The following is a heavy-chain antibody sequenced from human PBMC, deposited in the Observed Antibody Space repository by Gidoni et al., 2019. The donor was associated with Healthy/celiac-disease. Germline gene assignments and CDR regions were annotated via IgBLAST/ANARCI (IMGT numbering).Heavy chain of an antibody. Sequence: EVQLVESGGGLVKPGRSLRLSCTASGFTFGDYAMSWFRQAPGKGLEWVGFIRSKAYGGTTEYAASVKGRFTISRDDSKSIAYLQMNSLKTEDTAVYYCTRDPDIVVVPAQGAFDIWGQGTMVTVSS. CDR3: TRDPDIVVVPAQGAFDI. CDR2: IRSKAYGGTT. CDR1: GFTFGDYA. D-gene: IGHD2-2*01. V-gene: IGHV3-49*05. J-gene: IGHJ3*02.